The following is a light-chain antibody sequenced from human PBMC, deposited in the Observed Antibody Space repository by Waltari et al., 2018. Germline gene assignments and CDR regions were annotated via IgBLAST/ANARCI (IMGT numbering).Light chain of an antibody. J-gene: IGLJ2*01. V-gene: IGLV2-14*03. CDR2: DVA. CDR3: SSYTSVNTR. Sequence: QSALTQPASMSGSPGQSITISCTGTSSDVDGFNFVSWDQQYPGKAPKPIIYDVANRPSGVSHRFSGSRSGNTASLTISGLQAEDEADYYCSSYTSVNTRFGGGTKLTVL. CDR1: SSDVDGFNF.